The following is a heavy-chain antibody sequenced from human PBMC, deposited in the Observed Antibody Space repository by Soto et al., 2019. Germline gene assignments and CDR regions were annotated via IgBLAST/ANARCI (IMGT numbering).Heavy chain of an antibody. CDR3: AKDVLRFMEWLAFYGMDV. CDR2: ISYDGSNK. Sequence: QVQLVESGGGVVQPGRSLRLSCAASGFTFSSYGMHWVRQAPGKGLEWVAVISYDGSNKYYADSVKGRLHISRDNSKKTLYLQMKSLRGEETAVYYCAKDVLRFMEWLAFYGMDVLGQGTTVTVSS. CDR1: GFTFSSYG. V-gene: IGHV3-30*18. J-gene: IGHJ6*02. D-gene: IGHD3-3*01.